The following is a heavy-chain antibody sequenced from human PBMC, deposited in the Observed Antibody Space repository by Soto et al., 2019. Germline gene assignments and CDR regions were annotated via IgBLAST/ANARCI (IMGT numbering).Heavy chain of an antibody. D-gene: IGHD2-2*01. CDR1: GYSFTSYW. CDR3: ARMGRGLPAALYYYYYYMDV. CDR2: IYPGDSDT. Sequence: PGESLKISCKGSGYSFTSYWIGWVRQMPGKGLEWMGIIYPGDSDTRYSPSFQGQVTISADKSISTAYLQWSSLKASDTAMYYCARMGRGLPAALYYYYYYMDVWGKGTTVTVSS. V-gene: IGHV5-51*01. J-gene: IGHJ6*03.